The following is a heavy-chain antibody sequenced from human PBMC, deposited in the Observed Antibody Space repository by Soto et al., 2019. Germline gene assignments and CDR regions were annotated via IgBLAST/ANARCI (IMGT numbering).Heavy chain of an antibody. CDR2: FDPEDGET. D-gene: IGHD4-17*01. V-gene: IGHV1-24*01. Sequence: GASVKVSCKVSGYTLTELSMHWVRQAPGKGLEWMGGFDPEDGETIYAQKFQGRVTMTEDTSTDTAYMELSSLRSEDTAVYYCAKDSNDYGLESYWGQGTLVTVSS. CDR1: GYTLTELS. J-gene: IGHJ4*02. CDR3: AKDSNDYGLESY.